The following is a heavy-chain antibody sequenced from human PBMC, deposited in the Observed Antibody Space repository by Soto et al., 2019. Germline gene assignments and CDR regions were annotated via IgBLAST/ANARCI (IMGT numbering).Heavy chain of an antibody. CDR2: ISWNSGNI. CDR1: GFTFDDYA. J-gene: IGHJ4*02. D-gene: IGHD2-8*02. V-gene: IGHV3-9*01. Sequence: SLRLSCAASGFTFDDYAMHWVRQAPGKGLEWVSGISWNSGNIAYVDSVKGRFTISRDNTKASLYLQMNSLRAEDTAVYYCVCGTGWLIEYWGQGSLVTVSS. CDR3: VCGTGWLIEY.